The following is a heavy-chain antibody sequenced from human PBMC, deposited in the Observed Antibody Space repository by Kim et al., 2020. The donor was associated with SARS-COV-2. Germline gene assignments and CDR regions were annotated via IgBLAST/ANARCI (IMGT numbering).Heavy chain of an antibody. J-gene: IGHJ4*02. D-gene: IGHD3-9*01. CDR1: GGSISSYY. CDR2: IYYSGST. Sequence: SETLSLTCTVSGGSISSYYWSWIRQPPGKGLEWIGYIYYSGSTNYNPSLKSRVTISVDTSKNQFSLKLSSVTAADTAVYYCARGGQDYDILTEHAPGLLNWGQGTLVTVSS. V-gene: IGHV4-59*01. CDR3: ARGGQDYDILTEHAPGLLN.